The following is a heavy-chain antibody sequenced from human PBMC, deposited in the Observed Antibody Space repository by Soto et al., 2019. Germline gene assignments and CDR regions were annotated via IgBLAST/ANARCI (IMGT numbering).Heavy chain of an antibody. V-gene: IGHV3-23*01. CDR1: GFTFSSYA. CDR2: ISGSGGST. CDR3: AKDLVSVSGVDWQWLVRASYYYGMDV. Sequence: GGSLRLSCAASGFTFSSYAMSWVRQAPGKGLEWVSAISGSGGSTYYADSVKGRFTISRDNSKNTLYLQMNSLRAEDTAVYYCAKDLVSVSGVDWQWLVRASYYYGMDVWGQGTTVTVSS. J-gene: IGHJ6*02. D-gene: IGHD6-19*01.